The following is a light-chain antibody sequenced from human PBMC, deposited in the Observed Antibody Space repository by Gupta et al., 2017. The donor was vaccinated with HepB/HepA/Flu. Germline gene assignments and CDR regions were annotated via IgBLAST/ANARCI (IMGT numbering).Light chain of an antibody. Sequence: AIRMTQSPSSFSASTGDRVTITCRASQGISSYLDWYQQKPGKAPKLLIYDASTLESGVPSRFSGRGSGTDFTLTISSLQSEDMATYYCQQYDSYPLTFGGGTKVEIK. CDR1: QGISSY. V-gene: IGKV1-8*01. J-gene: IGKJ4*01. CDR2: DAS. CDR3: QQYDSYPLT.